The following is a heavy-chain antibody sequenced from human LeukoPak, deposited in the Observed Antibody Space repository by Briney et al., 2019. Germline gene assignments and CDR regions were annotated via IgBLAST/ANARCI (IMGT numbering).Heavy chain of an antibody. CDR3: ARGQNKCLGH. D-gene: IGHD2/OR15-2a*01. CDR2: INPSGGGT. V-gene: IGHV1-46*01. CDR1: GGTFSSYA. J-gene: IGHJ4*02. Sequence: ASVKVSCKASGGTFSSYAISWVRQAPGQGLEWMGVINPSGGGTTYAQRFQGRVTMTRDTSTSTVHMELSSLRSEDTAVYYCARGQNKCLGHWGQGTLVTVSS.